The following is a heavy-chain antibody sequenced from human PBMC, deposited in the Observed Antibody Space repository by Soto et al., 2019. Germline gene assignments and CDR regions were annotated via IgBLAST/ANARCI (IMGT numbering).Heavy chain of an antibody. CDR1: GFTFSGHV. J-gene: IGHJ4*02. CDR3: ARHPDDGTVDD. CDR2: ISSNGGST. D-gene: IGHD6-13*01. Sequence: PGGSLRLSCAASGFTFSGHVMSWVRQAPGKGLEWVSGISSNGGSTYYADSVKGRFTISRDNSKNTMYLQMNSLRAEDTAVYYCARHPDDGTVDDWGQGALVTVAS. V-gene: IGHV3-23*01.